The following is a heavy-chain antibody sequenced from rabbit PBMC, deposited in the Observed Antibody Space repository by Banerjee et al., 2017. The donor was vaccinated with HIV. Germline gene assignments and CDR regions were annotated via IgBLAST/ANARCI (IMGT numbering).Heavy chain of an antibody. J-gene: IGHJ3*01. V-gene: IGHV1S45*01. D-gene: IGHD6-1*01. Sequence: QEHLVESGGGLVQPGGSLKVSCKASGFDFSNYGVSWVRQAPGKGLEWIAFIYAGSSGPTYYATWAKGRFTISKTSSTTVTLQMTSLTAADTATYFCARARDSWTRLDLWGQGTLVTVS. CDR3: ARARDSWTRLDL. CDR1: GFDFSNYG. CDR2: IYAGSSGPT.